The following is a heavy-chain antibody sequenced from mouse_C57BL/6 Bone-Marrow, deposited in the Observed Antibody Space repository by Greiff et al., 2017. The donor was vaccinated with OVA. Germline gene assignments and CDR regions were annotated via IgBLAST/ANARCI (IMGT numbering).Heavy chain of an antibody. CDR1: GYTFTSYW. CDR3: ARADYYGSSYDWYFDV. CDR2: IDPSDSYT. J-gene: IGHJ1*03. V-gene: IGHV1-69*01. Sequence: QVQLQQPGAELVMPGASVKLSCKASGYTFTSYWLHWVKQRPGQGLEWIGEIDPSDSYTTYNQKFKGKSPLTVDKSSSPAYMPLSSLTSEDSAVYYCARADYYGSSYDWYFDVWGTGTTVTVSS. D-gene: IGHD1-1*01.